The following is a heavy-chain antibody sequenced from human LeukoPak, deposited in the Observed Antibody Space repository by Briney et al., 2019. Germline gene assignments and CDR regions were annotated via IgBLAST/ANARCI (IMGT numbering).Heavy chain of an antibody. J-gene: IGHJ4*02. V-gene: IGHV1-2*06. D-gene: IGHD2-2*02. CDR1: GYTFTDYY. Sequence: GASVKVSCKASGYTFTDYYIHWVRQAPGQGLEWMGLIHPNSGDTYYAQKFRGRVTMTRDTSITTAYMELDRLTSDDTAVYYCARDYSGGYTHWAQGTLVTISS. CDR2: IHPNSGDT. CDR3: ARDYSGGYTH.